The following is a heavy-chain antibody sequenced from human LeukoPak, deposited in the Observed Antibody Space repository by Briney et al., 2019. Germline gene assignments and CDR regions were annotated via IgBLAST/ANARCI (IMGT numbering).Heavy chain of an antibody. Sequence: PSETLSLTCTVSGGSISNYYWSWIRQPPGKGPEWIGYIYYSGSTNYNPSLKSRVTISVDTSKNQFSLKLSSVTAADTAVYYCARATFVGFDYWGQGTLVTVSS. V-gene: IGHV4-59*01. J-gene: IGHJ4*02. CDR1: GGSISNYY. D-gene: IGHD6-6*01. CDR3: ARATFVGFDY. CDR2: IYYSGST.